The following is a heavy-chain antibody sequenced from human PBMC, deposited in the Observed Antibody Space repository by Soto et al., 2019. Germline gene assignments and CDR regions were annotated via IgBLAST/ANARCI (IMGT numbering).Heavy chain of an antibody. CDR2: IIPIFGTA. Sequence: SVKVSCKASGGTFSSYAISWVRQAPGQGLEWMGGIIPIFGTANYAQKFQGRVTITADESTSTAYMELSSLRSEDTAVYYCARAIREYYYDSSGYSPYYYYGMDVWGQGTTVTVS. J-gene: IGHJ6*02. D-gene: IGHD3-22*01. CDR3: ARAIREYYYDSSGYSPYYYYGMDV. V-gene: IGHV1-69*13. CDR1: GGTFSSYA.